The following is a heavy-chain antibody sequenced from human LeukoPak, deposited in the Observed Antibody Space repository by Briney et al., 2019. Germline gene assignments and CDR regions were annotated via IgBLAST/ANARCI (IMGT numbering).Heavy chain of an antibody. CDR2: IRYGGSNK. D-gene: IGHD3-22*01. V-gene: IGHV3-30*02. CDR1: GFTFSSYG. CDR3: AKDRSYYDSGGYRNFDY. J-gene: IGHJ4*02. Sequence: PGGSLRLSCAASGFTFSSYGMHWVRQAPGKGLEWVAFIRYGGSNKYYADSVKGRFTISRDNSKNTLYLQMNSLRAEDTAVYYCAKDRSYYDSGGYRNFDYWGQGTLVTVSS.